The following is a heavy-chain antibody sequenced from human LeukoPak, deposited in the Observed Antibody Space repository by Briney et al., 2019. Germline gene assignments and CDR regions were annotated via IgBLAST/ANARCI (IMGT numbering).Heavy chain of an antibody. V-gene: IGHV4-4*07. CDR1: GGSISSYY. CDR2: IYTSGST. Sequence: SETLSLTCTVSGGSISSYYWSWIRQPAGKGLEWIGHIYTSGSTNYNPSLKSRVTMSVDTSKNQFSLKLSSVTAADTAVYYCAGYYGEPGCAFDIWGQGTLVTVSS. D-gene: IGHD3-3*01. CDR3: AGYYGEPGCAFDI. J-gene: IGHJ3*02.